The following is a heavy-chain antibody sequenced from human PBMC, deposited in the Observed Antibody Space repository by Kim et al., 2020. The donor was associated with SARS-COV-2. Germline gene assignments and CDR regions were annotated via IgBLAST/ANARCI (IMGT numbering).Heavy chain of an antibody. Sequence: GGSLRLSCAASGFTFSSYAMHWVRQAPGKGLEWVAVISYDGSNKYYADSVKGRFTISRDNSKNTLYLQMNSLRAEDTAVYYCARGAVVVVAATPDWYFDLWGRGTLVTVSS. CDR1: GFTFSSYA. CDR2: ISYDGSNK. J-gene: IGHJ2*01. CDR3: ARGAVVVVAATPDWYFDL. V-gene: IGHV3-30*04. D-gene: IGHD2-15*01.